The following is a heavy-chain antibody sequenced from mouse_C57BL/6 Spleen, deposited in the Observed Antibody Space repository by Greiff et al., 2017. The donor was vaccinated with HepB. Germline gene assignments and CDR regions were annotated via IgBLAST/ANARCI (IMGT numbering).Heavy chain of an antibody. V-gene: IGHV1-15*01. CDR1: GYTFTDYE. Sequence: VKVVESGAELVRPGASVTLSCKASGYTFTDYEMHWVKQTPVHGLEWIGAIDPETGGTAYNQKFKGKAILTADKSPSTAYMELRSLTSEDSAVYYCTRRRDWFAYWSQGTLFTVSA. CDR3: TRRRDWFAY. J-gene: IGHJ3*01. CDR2: IDPETGGT.